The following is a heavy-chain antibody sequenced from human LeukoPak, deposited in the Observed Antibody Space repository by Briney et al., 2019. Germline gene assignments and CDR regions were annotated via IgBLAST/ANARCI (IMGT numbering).Heavy chain of an antibody. D-gene: IGHD3-10*01. CDR1: GGSISSGDYY. J-gene: IGHJ3*02. V-gene: IGHV4-61*08. CDR3: ARAPFYGSGRLDAFDI. CDR2: IYYSGST. Sequence: SQTLSLTCTVSGGSISSGDYYWSWIRQPPGKGLEWIGYIYYSGSTNYNPSLKSRVTISVDTSKNQFSLKLSSVTAADTAVYYCARAPFYGSGRLDAFDIWGQGTMVTVSS.